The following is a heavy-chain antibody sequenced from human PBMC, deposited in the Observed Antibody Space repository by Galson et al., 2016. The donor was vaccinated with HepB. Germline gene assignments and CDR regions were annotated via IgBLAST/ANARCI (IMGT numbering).Heavy chain of an antibody. V-gene: IGHV1-69*06. CDR3: AREMIASSGG. CDR2: IIPLFGTT. J-gene: IGHJ4*02. CDR1: GGTFSSYA. D-gene: IGHD2-15*01. Sequence: SVKVSCKASGGTFSSYAISWARQAPGQGLEWMGSIIPLFGTTNYAQRFQGRVTITADTSANTALMEVSSLGSDDTALYFCAREMIASSGGWGQGTLVTVSS.